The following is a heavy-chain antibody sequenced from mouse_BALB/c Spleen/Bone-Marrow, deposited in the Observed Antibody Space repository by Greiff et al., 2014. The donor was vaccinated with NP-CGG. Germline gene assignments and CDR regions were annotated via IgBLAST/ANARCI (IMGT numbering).Heavy chain of an antibody. J-gene: IGHJ4*01. Sequence: VMLVESGPGLVAPSQSLSITCTVSGFSLTSYGVHWVRQPPGKGLEWLGVIWADGSTNYNSAPMSRLSIRKDNSKSQVFLKMNSLQTDDTAMYYCARITTATGAMDYWGQGTSVTVSS. D-gene: IGHD1-2*01. CDR1: GFSLTSYG. CDR3: ARITTATGAMDY. CDR2: IWADGST. V-gene: IGHV2-9*02.